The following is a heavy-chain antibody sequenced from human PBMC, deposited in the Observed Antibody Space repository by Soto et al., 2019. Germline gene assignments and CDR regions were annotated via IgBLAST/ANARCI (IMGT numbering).Heavy chain of an antibody. V-gene: IGHV4-39*01. CDR1: GGSISSSTYY. D-gene: IGHD3-10*01. CDR3: ARRPRSGGHCRERDYFDY. Sequence: QLQLQESGPGLVKPSETLSLTCTVSGGSISSSTYYWGWIRQPPGKGLDWIGSIYYTGSTYYNPSLKSRVTISVDTSKNQFSLKLSSLTAADTAVYYCARRPRSGGHCRERDYFDYWGQGTLVTVSS. J-gene: IGHJ4*02. CDR2: IYYTGST.